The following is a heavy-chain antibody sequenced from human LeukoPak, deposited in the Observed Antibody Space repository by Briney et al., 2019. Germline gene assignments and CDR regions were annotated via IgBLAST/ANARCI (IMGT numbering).Heavy chain of an antibody. V-gene: IGHV3-15*01. CDR3: TTHRGYSSSPTFDY. J-gene: IGHJ4*02. CDR1: GFTFSIAS. Sequence: PGGSLRLSCAASGFTFSIASMSWVRQAPGKGLEWVGQIKTKTDGGTTDHAAPVKGRFTVSRDDSKNTLYLQMSSLKPEDTAVYYCTTHRGYSSSPTFDYWGQGTLVTVSS. CDR2: IKTKTDGGTT. D-gene: IGHD6-13*01.